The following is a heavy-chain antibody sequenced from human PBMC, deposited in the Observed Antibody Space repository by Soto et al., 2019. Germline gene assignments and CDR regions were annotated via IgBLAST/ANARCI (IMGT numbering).Heavy chain of an antibody. CDR1: GFSFSDNL. D-gene: IGHD2-8*01. J-gene: IGHJ3*01. CDR2: INPDNGNT. V-gene: IGHV1-3*01. Sequence: QVQLVQSGAEVRKPGASVNISCRASGFSFSDNLINWVRQAPGQSLEWMGWINPDNGNTSYSQSFQGRVTSSRHLFAAIAYVEVRDLTSEDTAGYCWGRGMLSVGPRANDAVDVWGQGTMVTVSS. CDR3: GRGMLSVGPRANDAVDV.